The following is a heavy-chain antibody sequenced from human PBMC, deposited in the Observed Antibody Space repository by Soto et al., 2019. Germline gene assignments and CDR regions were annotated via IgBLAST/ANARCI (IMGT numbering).Heavy chain of an antibody. CDR2: VRRSADTT. CDR1: GFTFRNYA. Sequence: GGSLRLSCAASGFTFRNYARSWVRQAPGKGLEWVSSVRRSADTTYYADSVKGRFTISGDNSKNTLYLQMSGLRVDDTAVYYCAVDPTGDYVGAFDIWGQGTMVTVSS. J-gene: IGHJ3*02. V-gene: IGHV3-23*01. CDR3: AVDPTGDYVGAFDI. D-gene: IGHD4-17*01.